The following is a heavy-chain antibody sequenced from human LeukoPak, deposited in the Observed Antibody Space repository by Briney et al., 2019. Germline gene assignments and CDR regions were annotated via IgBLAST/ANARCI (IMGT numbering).Heavy chain of an antibody. CDR3: AKDLFGGDSGSYGD. CDR1: GFTFSSYA. CDR2: ISGSGGST. D-gene: IGHD3-10*01. J-gene: IGHJ4*02. Sequence: GALRLSCAASGFTFSSYAMSWVRQAPGKGLEWVSAISGSGGSTYYADSVKGRFTISRDNSKNTLYLQMNSLRAEDKAVYYCAKDLFGGDSGSYGDWGQGTLVTVSS. V-gene: IGHV3-23*01.